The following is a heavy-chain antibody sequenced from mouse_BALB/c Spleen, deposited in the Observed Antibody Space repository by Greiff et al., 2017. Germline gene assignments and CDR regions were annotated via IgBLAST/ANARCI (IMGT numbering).Heavy chain of an antibody. D-gene: IGHD4-1*02. CDR3: ARQSPTGNFDY. J-gene: IGHJ2*01. Sequence: EVKLMESGGGLVQPGGSLKLSCAASGFTFSSYTMSWVRQTPEKRLEWVAYISNGGGSTYYPDTVKGRFTISRDNAKNTLYLQMSSLKSEDTAMYYCARQSPTGNFDYWGQGTTLTVSS. CDR1: GFTFSSYT. V-gene: IGHV5-12-2*01. CDR2: ISNGGGST.